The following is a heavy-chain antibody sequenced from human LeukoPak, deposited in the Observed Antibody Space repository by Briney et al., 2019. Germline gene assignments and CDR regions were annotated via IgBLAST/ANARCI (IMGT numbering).Heavy chain of an antibody. V-gene: IGHV3-23*01. CDR1: GFTFSSYA. Sequence: PGGSLRLSCAASGFTFSSYAMSWVRQAPGKGLEWVSAISSSGGSTYYADSVKGRFTISRENSKNTLYLQMNSLRAEDTAVYYCAKDSIYSRGSGWYRDAFDIWGQGTMVTVSS. J-gene: IGHJ3*02. CDR2: ISSSGGST. CDR3: AKDSIYSRGSGWYRDAFDI. D-gene: IGHD6-19*01.